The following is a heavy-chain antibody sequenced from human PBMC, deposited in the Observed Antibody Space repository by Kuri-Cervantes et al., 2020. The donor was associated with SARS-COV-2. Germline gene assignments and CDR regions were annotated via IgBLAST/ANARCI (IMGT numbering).Heavy chain of an antibody. CDR3: ARVETSHYSSYYMDV. J-gene: IGHJ6*03. Sequence: LSLTCAASGFTFSSYSMNWVRQAPGKGLEWVSSISSSSSYIYYADSVKGRFTISRDNAKNTLSLQMNSLSAEDTAVYFCARVETSHYSSYYMDVWGKGTTVTVSS. V-gene: IGHV3-21*01. CDR2: ISSSSSYI. CDR1: GFTFSSYS.